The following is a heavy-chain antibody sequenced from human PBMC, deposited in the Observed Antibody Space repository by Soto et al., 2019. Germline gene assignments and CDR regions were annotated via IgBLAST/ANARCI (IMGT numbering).Heavy chain of an antibody. CDR1: GYSFTNYW. CDR3: ARQWYSTSWYWFDP. CDR2: MYPDDSDT. J-gene: IGHJ5*02. V-gene: IGHV5-51*01. D-gene: IGHD6-13*01. Sequence: GESLKISCKGSGYSFTNYWIAWVRQMPGKGLEWMGIMYPDDSDTRYSPSFQGQVTISADKSINTAYLQWSSLKASDTAIYYCARQWYSTSWYWFDPWGQGTPVTVSS.